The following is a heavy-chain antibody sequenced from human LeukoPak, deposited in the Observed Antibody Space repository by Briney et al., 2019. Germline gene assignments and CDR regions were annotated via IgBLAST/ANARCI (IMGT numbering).Heavy chain of an antibody. V-gene: IGHV3-23*01. D-gene: IGHD3-9*01. CDR2: ISGSGGST. CDR1: GFTFSSYA. CDR3: AKHANYDILTGHLGDY. J-gene: IGHJ4*02. Sequence: GGSLRLSCAASGFTFSSYAISWVRQAPGKGLEWVSAISGSGGSTYYADSVKGRFTISRDNSKNTLYLQMNSLRAEDTAVYYCAKHANYDILTGHLGDYWGQGTLVTVSS.